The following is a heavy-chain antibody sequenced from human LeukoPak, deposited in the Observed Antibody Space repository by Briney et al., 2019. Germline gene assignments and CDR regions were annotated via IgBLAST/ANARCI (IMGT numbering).Heavy chain of an antibody. CDR2: MNPNSGNT. CDR1: GYTFTSYG. CDR3: ARAYDFWSGSTPLFY. D-gene: IGHD3-3*01. J-gene: IGHJ4*02. V-gene: IGHV1-8*03. Sequence: ASVKVSCKASGYTFTSYGISWVRQAHGQGLEWMGGMNPNSGNTGYAQKFQGRVTITRNTSISTAYMELSSLRSEDTAVYYCARAYDFWSGSTPLFYWGQGILVTVSS.